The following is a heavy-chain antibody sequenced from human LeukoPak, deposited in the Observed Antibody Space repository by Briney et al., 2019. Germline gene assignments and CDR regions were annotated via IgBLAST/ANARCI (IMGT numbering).Heavy chain of an antibody. D-gene: IGHD3-10*02. CDR1: GFTFSSYV. CDR2: ISSSGSTI. Sequence: GALRLSCAASGFTFSSYVMNWVRQAPGKGLEWVSYISSSGSTIYYADSVKGRFTISRDNANNSLYLQMNSLRAEDTAVYYCAELGITMIGGVWGKGTTVTISS. V-gene: IGHV3-48*03. CDR3: AELGITMIGGV. J-gene: IGHJ6*04.